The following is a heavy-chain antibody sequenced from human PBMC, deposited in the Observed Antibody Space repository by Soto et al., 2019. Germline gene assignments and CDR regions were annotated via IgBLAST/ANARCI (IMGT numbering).Heavy chain of an antibody. V-gene: IGHV4-59*01. CDR1: GGSISSYY. CDR2: IYYSGST. D-gene: IGHD3-22*01. J-gene: IGHJ5*02. CDR3: ARDARSMDYYDSSGYPLSWLDP. Sequence: SETLSLTCTVSGGSISSYYWSWIRQPPGKGLEWIGYIYYSGSTNYNPSLKSRVTIPVDTSKNQFSLKLSSVTAADTAVYYCARDARSMDYYDSSGYPLSWLDPWGQGTLVTVSS.